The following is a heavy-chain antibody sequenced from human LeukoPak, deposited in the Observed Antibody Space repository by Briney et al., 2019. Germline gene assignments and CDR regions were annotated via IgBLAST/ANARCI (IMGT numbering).Heavy chain of an antibody. J-gene: IGHJ5*02. Sequence: GGSLRLSCAASGFTFSSYWMSWVRQAPGKGLEWVANIKQDGSEKYYVDSVKGRFTISRDNAQNSLYLQMNSLRAEDTAVYYCARDLSMDRFDPWGLGTLVSVAS. CDR2: IKQDGSEK. V-gene: IGHV3-7*01. CDR3: ARDLSMDRFDP. CDR1: GFTFSSYW. D-gene: IGHD2/OR15-2a*01.